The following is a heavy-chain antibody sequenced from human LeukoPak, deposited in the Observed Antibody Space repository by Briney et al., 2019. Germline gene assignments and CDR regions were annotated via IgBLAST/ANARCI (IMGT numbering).Heavy chain of an antibody. J-gene: IGHJ3*02. Sequence: ASVKVSCTVSGYTLTELSMHWVRQAPGKGLEWMGGFDPEDGETIYAQKFQGRVTMTEDTSTDTAYMELSSLRSEDTAVYYCATDTGSGSYVLGFRVAFDIWGQGTMVTVSS. CDR1: GYTLTELS. CDR3: ATDTGSGSYVLGFRVAFDI. V-gene: IGHV1-24*01. CDR2: FDPEDGET. D-gene: IGHD1-26*01.